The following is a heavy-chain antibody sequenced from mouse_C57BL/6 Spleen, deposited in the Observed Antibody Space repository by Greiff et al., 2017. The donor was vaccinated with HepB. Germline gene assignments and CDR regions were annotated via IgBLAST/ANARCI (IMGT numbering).Heavy chain of an antibody. Sequence: EVKLVESGGGLVKPGGSLKLSCAASGFTFSDYGMHWVRQAPEKGLEWVAYISSGSSTIYYADTVKGRFTISRDNAKNTLFLQMTSLRSEDTAMYYCARYQAHAMDYWGQGTSVTVSS. J-gene: IGHJ4*01. CDR2: ISSGSSTI. V-gene: IGHV5-17*01. D-gene: IGHD3-2*02. CDR1: GFTFSDYG. CDR3: ARYQAHAMDY.